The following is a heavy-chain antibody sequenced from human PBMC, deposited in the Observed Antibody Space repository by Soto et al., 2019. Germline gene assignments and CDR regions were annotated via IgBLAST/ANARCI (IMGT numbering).Heavy chain of an antibody. CDR2: INPNGGST. J-gene: IGHJ3*01. CDR3: ARAALTTVTNRLNDVFDV. V-gene: IGHV1-46*03. Sequence: QVQLVQSGAEVKKPGASVRVSCKASGYTFTNYYIDWVRQAPGQGLEWMGIINPNGGSTTYGQKFQGRVTLTRDTSTSTVYMELSSLRSEDTAVYYCARAALTTVTNRLNDVFDVWGQGTMVTVSS. CDR1: GYTFTNYY. D-gene: IGHD4-4*01.